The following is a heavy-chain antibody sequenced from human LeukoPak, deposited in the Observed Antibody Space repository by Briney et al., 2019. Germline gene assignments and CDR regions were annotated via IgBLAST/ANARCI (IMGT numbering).Heavy chain of an antibody. CDR1: GPSISSHY. J-gene: IGHJ5*02. CDR2: IYYSGRT. D-gene: IGHD5-12*01. V-gene: IGHV4-59*11. Sequence: SETLSLTCTVSGPSISSHYWSWIRQPPGKGLGWIGYIYYSGRTNYNPSLKRRVTISTDASKTQFSLKLSCVTAADAAAYYCAGVRGRDIVENWFDPWGQGTLVTVSS. CDR3: AGVRGRDIVENWFDP.